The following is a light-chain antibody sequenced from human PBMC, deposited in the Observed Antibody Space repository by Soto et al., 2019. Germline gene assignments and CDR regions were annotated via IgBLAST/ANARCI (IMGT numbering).Light chain of an antibody. V-gene: IGKV1-39*01. CDR3: QQSYSALAYT. Sequence: DIQMTQSPSSLSASVGDRVTISCRASQSISSYLNWYQQKPGKAPNLVSYAASSLQSGVPSRFSGSGSGTDFTLTISSLQPEDFATYYCQQSYSALAYTFGQGTKLEIK. CDR1: QSISSY. CDR2: AAS. J-gene: IGKJ2*01.